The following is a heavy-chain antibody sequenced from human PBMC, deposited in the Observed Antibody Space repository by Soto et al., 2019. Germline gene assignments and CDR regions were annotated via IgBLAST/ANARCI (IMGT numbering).Heavy chain of an antibody. CDR3: ARDRGSLGYCSSTSCYDTNYYYYGMDV. J-gene: IGHJ6*02. Sequence: GGSLRLSCAASGFTFSSYSMNWVRQAPGKGLEWVSYISSSSSTIYYADSVKGRFTISRDNAKNSLYLQMNSLRDEDTAVYYCARDRGSLGYCSSTSCYDTNYYYYGMDVWGQGTTVTVSS. CDR1: GFTFSSYS. CDR2: ISSSSSTI. D-gene: IGHD2-2*01. V-gene: IGHV3-48*02.